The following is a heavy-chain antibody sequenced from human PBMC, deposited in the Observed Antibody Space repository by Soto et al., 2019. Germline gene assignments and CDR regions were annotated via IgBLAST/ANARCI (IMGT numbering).Heavy chain of an antibody. CDR1: GFTFSSYA. Sequence: GGSLRLSCAASGFTFSSYAMSWVRQAPGKGLEWVSAISGSGGSTYYADSVKGRFTISRDNSKNTLYLQMNSLRAEDTAVYYYANQRPYYDFWSGYFYWGQGTLVTVSS. CDR3: ANQRPYYDFWSGYFY. CDR2: ISGSGGST. D-gene: IGHD3-3*01. V-gene: IGHV3-23*01. J-gene: IGHJ4*02.